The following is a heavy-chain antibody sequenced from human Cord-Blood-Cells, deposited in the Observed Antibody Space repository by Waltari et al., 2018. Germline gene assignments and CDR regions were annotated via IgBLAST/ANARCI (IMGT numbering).Heavy chain of an antibody. V-gene: IGHV4-39*01. CDR2: IYYSGST. Sequence: QLQLQESGPGRVKPSETLSLTCTASGGSISSSSYYWGCVRQPPGKGLEWIGSIYYSGSTYYNPSLKSRVTISVDTSKNQFSLKLSSVTAADTAVYYCASAGYSYGYFDYWGQGTLVTVSS. CDR3: ASAGYSYGYFDY. J-gene: IGHJ4*02. CDR1: GGSISSSSYY. D-gene: IGHD5-18*01.